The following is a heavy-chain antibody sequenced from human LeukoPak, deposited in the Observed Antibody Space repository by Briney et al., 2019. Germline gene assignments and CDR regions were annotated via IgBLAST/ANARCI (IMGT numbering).Heavy chain of an antibody. CDR3: ARAEMTTGMDV. V-gene: IGHV1-18*01. Sequence: ASVKVSCKASGYTFTSYGISRVRQAPGHGLEWMGWISAYNGNTNYAQKLQGRVTMTTDTSTSKAYMELRSLRSDDTAVYYCARAEMTTGMDVWGQGTTVTVSS. CDR1: GYTFTSYG. J-gene: IGHJ6*02. CDR2: ISAYNGNT. D-gene: IGHD5-24*01.